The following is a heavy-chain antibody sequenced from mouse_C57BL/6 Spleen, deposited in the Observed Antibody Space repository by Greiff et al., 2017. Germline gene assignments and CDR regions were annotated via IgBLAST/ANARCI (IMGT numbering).Heavy chain of an antibody. V-gene: IGHV1-52*01. CDR2: IDPSDSET. CDR3: ARLGDGNYGGFGD. D-gene: IGHD2-1*01. J-gene: IGHJ3*01. CDR1: GYTFTSYW. Sequence: QVQLQQPGAELVRPGSSVKLSCTASGYTFTSYWMHWVKQRPIQGLEWIGNIDPSDSETHYNQKFKDKATLTVDKSSSTAYMQLSSLTSGDSAVYYCARLGDGNYGGFGDWGQGTLVSV.